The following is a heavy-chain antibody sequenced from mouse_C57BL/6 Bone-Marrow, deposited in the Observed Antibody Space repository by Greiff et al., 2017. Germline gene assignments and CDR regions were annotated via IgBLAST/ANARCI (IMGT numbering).Heavy chain of an antibody. CDR2: IWGVGST. CDR1: GFSLTSYG. CDR3: ASDGVTAPFAY. D-gene: IGHD2-2*01. J-gene: IGHJ3*01. V-gene: IGHV2-6*01. Sequence: VMLVESGPGLVAPSQSLSITCTVSGFSLTSYGVDWVRQSPGKGLEWLGVIWGVGSTNYNSAIKSRLSISKDNSKSQVFLKMNSLQTDDTAMYYCASDGVTAPFAYWGQGTLVTVSA.